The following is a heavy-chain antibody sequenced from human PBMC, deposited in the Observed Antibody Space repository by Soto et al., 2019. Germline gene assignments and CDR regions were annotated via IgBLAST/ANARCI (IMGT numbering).Heavy chain of an antibody. J-gene: IGHJ4*02. CDR3: ARERAVSANFFDY. CDR2: INAGSGSS. CDR1: GYTFTRYA. D-gene: IGHD2-21*02. Sequence: ASVKVSCKASGYTFTRYAIHWVRQAPGQGLEWMGWINAGSGSSRYSQNFQGRVTITGDTSASTAYMELSSLIFEDTGVYYCARERAVSANFFDYWGQGTLVTVSS. V-gene: IGHV1-3*01.